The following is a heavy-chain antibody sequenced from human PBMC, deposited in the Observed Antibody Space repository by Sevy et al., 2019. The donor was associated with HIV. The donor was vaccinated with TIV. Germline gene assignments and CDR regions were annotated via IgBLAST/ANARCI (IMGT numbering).Heavy chain of an antibody. CDR3: AKDQRGYLHY. J-gene: IGHJ4*02. CDR1: GFTFSSYG. V-gene: IGHV3-30*02. CDR2: VRYSGSDK. Sequence: VGSLRLSCAASGFTFSSYGMHWVRQAPGRGLEWVAFVRYSGSDKYYADSVKGRFTISRDYSKNTLYLEMNSLRAEDTAFYYCAKDQRGYLHYWGQGTLVTVSS. D-gene: IGHD6-25*01.